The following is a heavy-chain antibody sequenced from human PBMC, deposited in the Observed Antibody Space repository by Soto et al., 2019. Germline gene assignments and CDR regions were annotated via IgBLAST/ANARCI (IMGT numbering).Heavy chain of an antibody. CDR1: GYSFTSYW. Sequence: GESLKISCKGSGYSFTSYWINWVRQMSGKGLEWMGRIDPSDSYTNYSPSFQGLVTISADKSISTAYLQWSSLKASDTAIYYCARTSMQSRGYTYGHGGMDVWGQGTTVTVSS. CDR3: ARTSMQSRGYTYGHGGMDV. J-gene: IGHJ6*02. CDR2: IDPSDSYT. D-gene: IGHD5-18*01. V-gene: IGHV5-10-1*01.